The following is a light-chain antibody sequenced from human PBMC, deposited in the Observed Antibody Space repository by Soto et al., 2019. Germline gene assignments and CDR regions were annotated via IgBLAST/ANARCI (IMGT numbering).Light chain of an antibody. CDR3: GTWDSSLSTHV. Sequence: QSALTQPPSVSAAPGQKVTISCSGSSSNIGNNYVSWYQQLPGTAPKLLIYDNDQRYSGIPDRFSGSKSGTSGTLGITGLQTGDEADYYCGTWDSSLSTHVFGSGTKLTVL. V-gene: IGLV1-51*01. CDR2: DND. J-gene: IGLJ1*01. CDR1: SSNIGNNY.